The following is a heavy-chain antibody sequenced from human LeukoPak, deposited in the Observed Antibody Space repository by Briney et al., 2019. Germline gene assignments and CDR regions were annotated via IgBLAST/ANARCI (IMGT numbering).Heavy chain of an antibody. J-gene: IGHJ6*04. CDR3: ARDRGFGQADV. CDR2: ISSSGSTI. D-gene: IGHD3-10*01. V-gene: IGHV3-48*03. CDR1: GFTFSSYE. Sequence: GGSLRLSCAASGFTFSSYEMNWVRQAPGKGLEWVSYISSSGSTIYYADSVKGRFTISRDNAKNSLYLQMNSLRAEDTAEYYCARDRGFGQADVWGKGTTVTVSS.